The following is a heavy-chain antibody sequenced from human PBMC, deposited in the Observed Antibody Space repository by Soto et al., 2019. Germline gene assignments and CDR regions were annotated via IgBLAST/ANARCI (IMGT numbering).Heavy chain of an antibody. D-gene: IGHD3-9*01. J-gene: IGHJ4*02. CDR2: ISYDGSNK. CDR1: GFTFSSYG. Sequence: PGGSLRLSCAASGFTFSSYGMHWVRQAPGKGLEWVAVISYDGSNKYYADSVKGRFTISRDNSKNTLYLQMNSLRAEDTAVYYSAKGMYYDILTGYPDYWGQGTLVTVSS. V-gene: IGHV3-30*18. CDR3: AKGMYYDILTGYPDY.